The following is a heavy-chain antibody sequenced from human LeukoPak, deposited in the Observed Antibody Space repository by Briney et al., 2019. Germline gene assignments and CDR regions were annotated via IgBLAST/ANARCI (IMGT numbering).Heavy chain of an antibody. D-gene: IGHD3-10*01. CDR3: ARWVTMVRGVSNWFDP. V-gene: IGHV4-30-4*08. J-gene: IGHJ5*02. Sequence: SETLSLTCSVSGGSISSGDYFWSWIRQPPGKGLEWIGYIYRSGSTYCSPSLKSRVTISVDTSKNQFSLKLSSVTAADTAVYYCARWVTMVRGVSNWFDPWGQGTLVTVSS. CDR2: IYRSGST. CDR1: GGSISSGDYF.